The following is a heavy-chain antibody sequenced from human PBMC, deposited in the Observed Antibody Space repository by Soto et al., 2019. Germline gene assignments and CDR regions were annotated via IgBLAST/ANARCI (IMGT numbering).Heavy chain of an antibody. CDR2: ISAYNGNT. CDR3: ARVHWNDVLPLPPEKVNDY. Sequence: ASVKVSCKASGYTFTSYGISWVRQAPGQGLEWMGWISAYNGNTNYAQKLQGRVTMTTDTSTSTAYMELRSLRSDDTAVYYCARVHWNDVLPLPPEKVNDYWGQGTLVTVSS. V-gene: IGHV1-18*01. J-gene: IGHJ4*02. D-gene: IGHD1-1*01. CDR1: GYTFTSYG.